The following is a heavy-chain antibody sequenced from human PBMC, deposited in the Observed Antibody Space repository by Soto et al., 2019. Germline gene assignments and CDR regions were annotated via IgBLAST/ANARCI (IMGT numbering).Heavy chain of an antibody. CDR1: GYSFTSYW. CDR3: ARGVDYYGSGSYVHYYYYMDV. J-gene: IGHJ6*03. V-gene: IGHV5-51*01. D-gene: IGHD3-10*01. CDR2: IYPGDSDT. Sequence: GESLKISCKGSGYSFTSYWIGWVRQMPGKGLEWMGIIYPGDSDTRYSPSFQGQVTISADKSISTAYLQWSSLKASDTAMYYCARGVDYYGSGSYVHYYYYMDVWGKGTTVTVSS.